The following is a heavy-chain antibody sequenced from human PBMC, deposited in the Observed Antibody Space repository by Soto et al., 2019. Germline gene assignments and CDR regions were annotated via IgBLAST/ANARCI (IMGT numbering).Heavy chain of an antibody. CDR1: GGSISSSSYY. D-gene: IGHD4-17*01. CDR3: ATLGEFSTVYHYYYGMDV. Sequence: PSETLSLTCTVSGGSISSSSYYWGWIRQPPGKGLEWIGSIYYSGSTYYNPSLKSRVTISVDTSKNQFSLKLSSVTAADTAVYYCATLGEFSTVYHYYYGMDVWGQGTTVTV. J-gene: IGHJ6*02. V-gene: IGHV4-39*01. CDR2: IYYSGST.